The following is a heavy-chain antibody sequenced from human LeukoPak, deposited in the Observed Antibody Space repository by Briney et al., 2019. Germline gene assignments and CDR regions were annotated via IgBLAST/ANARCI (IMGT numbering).Heavy chain of an antibody. CDR2: ISGSGGST. CDR1: GFTFSDYY. CDR3: AKDGGIAAAGTT. Sequence: GGSLRLSCAASGFTFSDYYMAWIRQAPGKGLEWVSAISGSGGSTYYADSVKGRFTISRDNSKNTLYLQMNSLRAEDTAVYYCAKDGGIAAAGTTWGQGTLVTVSS. D-gene: IGHD6-13*01. J-gene: IGHJ5*02. V-gene: IGHV3-23*01.